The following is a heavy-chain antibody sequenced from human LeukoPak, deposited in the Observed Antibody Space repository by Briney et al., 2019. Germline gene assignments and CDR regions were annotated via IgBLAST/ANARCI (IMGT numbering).Heavy chain of an antibody. V-gene: IGHV3-23*01. CDR2: ISGSGGST. D-gene: IGHD5-12*01. CDR1: GLTFSSYA. J-gene: IGHJ4*02. Sequence: GGSLRLSCAASGLTFSSYAMSWVRQAPGKGLEWVSAISGSGGSTYYADSVKGRFTISGDNSKNTLYLQMNSPRAEDTAVYYCAKEYRGYGVIDYWGQGTLVTVSS. CDR3: AKEYRGYGVIDY.